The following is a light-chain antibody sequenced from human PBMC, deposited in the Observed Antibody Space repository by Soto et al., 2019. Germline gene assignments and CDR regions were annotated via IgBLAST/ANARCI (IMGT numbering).Light chain of an antibody. Sequence: EIVLTQSPGTLSLSPGARATLSCRASQSVSSPYLAWYQQKPGHAPRLLIYGASSRATGIQDRFSGSGSETDFTLTISRLEPEDFAVYYCQRYDISPFPFGQGTKLEIK. J-gene: IGKJ2*01. CDR1: QSVSSPY. CDR2: GAS. CDR3: QRYDISPFP. V-gene: IGKV3-20*01.